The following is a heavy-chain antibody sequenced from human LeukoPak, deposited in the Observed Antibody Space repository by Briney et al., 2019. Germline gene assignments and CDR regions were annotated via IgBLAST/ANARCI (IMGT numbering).Heavy chain of an antibody. J-gene: IGHJ4*02. D-gene: IGHD2-2*01. CDR1: GGSFSGYY. Sequence: SETLSLTCAVYGGSFSGYYWSWIRQPPGKGLEWIGEINHSGSTNYNPSLKSRVTISVDTSKNQFSLKLSSVTAADTAVCYCARGRKYQRGYFDYWGQGTLVTVSS. V-gene: IGHV4-34*01. CDR3: ARGRKYQRGYFDY. CDR2: INHSGST.